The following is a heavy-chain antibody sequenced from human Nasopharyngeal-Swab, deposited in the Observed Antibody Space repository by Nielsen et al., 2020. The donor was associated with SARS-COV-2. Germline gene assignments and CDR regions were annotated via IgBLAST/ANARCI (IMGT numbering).Heavy chain of an antibody. D-gene: IGHD2-21*01. CDR3: ARLIGDYYGMDV. J-gene: IGHJ6*02. CDR1: GGSRSGSNW. V-gene: IGHV4-4*02. CDR2: IYHSGST. Sequence: GSLRLACAVSGGSRSGSNWGRWVRQTPGKGLEWIGEIYHSGSTNYNPSLKSRVTISVDKSKNQFSLKLSSVTAADTAVYYCARLIGDYYGMDVWGQGTTVTVSS.